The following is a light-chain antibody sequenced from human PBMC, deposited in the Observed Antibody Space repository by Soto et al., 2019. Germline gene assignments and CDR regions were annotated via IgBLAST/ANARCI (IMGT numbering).Light chain of an antibody. V-gene: IGLV2-18*02. CDR1: SSDIGTYNR. CDR3: TSYIGNNKVI. CDR2: EVR. Sequence: QSALTQPPSVSGSPGQSVTISCTGTSSDIGTYNRVSWYQQPPGTAPKLMIYEVRTRPSGVPDCFSGSKSGNTASLTISGLQAEDEADYFCTSYIGNNKVIFGGGTKLTVL. J-gene: IGLJ2*01.